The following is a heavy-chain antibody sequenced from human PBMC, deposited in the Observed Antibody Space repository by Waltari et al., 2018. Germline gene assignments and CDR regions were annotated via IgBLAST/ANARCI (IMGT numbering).Heavy chain of an antibody. CDR1: GYTLTELS. J-gene: IGHJ4*02. CDR3: ARDLPYREPFDY. CDR2: FDPEDGET. Sequence: QVQLVQSGAEVKKPGASVKVSCKVSGYTLTELSMHWVRQAPGKGLEWMGGFDPEDGETIYAQKFQGRVTMTRDTSISTAYMELSRLRSDDTAVYYCARDLPYREPFDYWGQGTLVTVSS. V-gene: IGHV1-24*01. D-gene: IGHD1-26*01.